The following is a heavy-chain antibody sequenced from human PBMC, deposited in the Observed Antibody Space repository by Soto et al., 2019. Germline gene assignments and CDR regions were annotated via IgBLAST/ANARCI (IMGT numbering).Heavy chain of an antibody. J-gene: IGHJ4*02. CDR3: ARSPTGHDYGDHFDY. D-gene: IGHD4-17*01. CDR2: MHPHSGHT. Sequence: QVQLVQSGAEVKKPGASVKVSCRTSGYTFTTYNISWMRHATGQGLEWMGWMHPHSGHTGYAQSFQGRVTMTRNTSLSTAYMELSSPRSEDTAVYFWARSPTGHDYGDHFDYWGRGTLVTVSS. CDR1: GYTFTTYN. V-gene: IGHV1-8*01.